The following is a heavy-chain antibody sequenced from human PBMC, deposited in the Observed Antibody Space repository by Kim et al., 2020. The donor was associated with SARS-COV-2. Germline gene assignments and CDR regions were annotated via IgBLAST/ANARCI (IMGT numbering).Heavy chain of an antibody. CDR3: TRRGDF. J-gene: IGHJ4*02. D-gene: IGHD3-16*01. Sequence: YYNGHPHYNPSLKSRVTISKDTPRNQFSLKLSSVTAADTAVYYCTRRGDFWGQGTLVTVSS. V-gene: IGHV4-39*01. CDR2: YYNGHP.